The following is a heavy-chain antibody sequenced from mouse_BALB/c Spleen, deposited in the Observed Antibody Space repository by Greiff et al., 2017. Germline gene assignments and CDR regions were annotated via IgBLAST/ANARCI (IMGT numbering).Heavy chain of an antibody. CDR3: TRDRHPMMVNAY. D-gene: IGHD2-3*01. J-gene: IGHJ3*01. CDR1: GFTFSSYT. V-gene: IGHV5-6-4*01. Sequence: EVMLVESGGGLVKPGGSLKLSCAASGFTFSSYTMSWVRQTPEKRLEWVATISSGGSYTYYPDSVKGRFTISSDNAKNTLYLQMSSLKSEDTAMYCCTRDRHPMMVNAYWGQGTLVTVSA. CDR2: ISSGGSYT.